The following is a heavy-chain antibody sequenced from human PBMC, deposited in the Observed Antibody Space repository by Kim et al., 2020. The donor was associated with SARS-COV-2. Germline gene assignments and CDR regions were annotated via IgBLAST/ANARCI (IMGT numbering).Heavy chain of an antibody. CDR3: ARSTGYSYGPGWFDP. D-gene: IGHD5-18*01. Sequence: PFLRSRVIISVDTSKNQVSLKLSSVTAADTAVYYCARSTGYSYGPGWFDPWGRGTLVTVSS. V-gene: IGHV4-30-4*07. J-gene: IGHJ5*02.